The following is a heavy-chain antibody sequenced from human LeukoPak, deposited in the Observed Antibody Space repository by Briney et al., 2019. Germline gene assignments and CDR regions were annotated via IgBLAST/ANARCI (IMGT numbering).Heavy chain of an antibody. CDR2: INPNSGGT. D-gene: IGHD3-22*01. CDR3: ARTLNPGGYYSHLDY. CDR1: GYTFTGYY. Sequence: GASVKVSCKASGYTFTGYYMHWVRQAPGQGLEWMGWINPNSGGTNYAQKFQGRVTMTRDTSISTAYMELSRLRSDDTAVYYCARTLNPGGYYSHLDYWGQGTLVTVSS. V-gene: IGHV1-2*02. J-gene: IGHJ4*02.